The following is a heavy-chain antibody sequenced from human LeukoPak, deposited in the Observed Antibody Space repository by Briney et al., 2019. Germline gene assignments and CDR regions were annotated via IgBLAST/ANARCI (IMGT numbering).Heavy chain of an antibody. V-gene: IGHV3-74*01. CDR2: INSDGSWT. CDR3: ARGGGLDV. Sequence: GGSLRLSCAASGNYWMHWVRQAPGKGLVWVSHINSDGSWTSYADSVKGRFTISKDNAKNTVYLQMNSLRREDTAEYYCARGGGLDVWGQGATVTVSS. J-gene: IGHJ6*02. D-gene: IGHD3-16*01. CDR1: GNYW.